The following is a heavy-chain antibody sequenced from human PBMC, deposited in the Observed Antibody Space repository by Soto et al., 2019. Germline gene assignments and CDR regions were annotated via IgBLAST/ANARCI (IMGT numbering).Heavy chain of an antibody. J-gene: IGHJ5*02. V-gene: IGHV1-18*01. CDR1: GYTFTSYG. CDR3: APPPSTLSLRATSDNYHGP. D-gene: IGHD3-16*02. Sequence: ASVKVSCKASGYTFTSYGISWVRQAPGQGLEWMGWISAYNGNTNYAQKLQGRVTMTTDTSTSTAYMELRSLRSEDTAVYYCAPPPSTLSLRATSDNYHGPWGRRTLDPVSS. CDR2: ISAYNGNT.